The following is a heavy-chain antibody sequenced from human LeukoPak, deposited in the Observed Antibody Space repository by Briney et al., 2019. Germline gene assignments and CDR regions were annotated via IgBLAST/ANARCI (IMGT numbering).Heavy chain of an antibody. V-gene: IGHV4-39*01. D-gene: IGHD6-13*01. Sequence: SETLSLTCTVPGGSISSSSYYWGWIRQPPGKGLEWIGSIYYSGSTYYNPSLKSRVTISVDTSKNQFSLKLSSVTAADTAVYYCARQQLASSSWYPGGYFQHWGQGTLVTVSS. CDR1: GGSISSSSYY. J-gene: IGHJ1*01. CDR2: IYYSGST. CDR3: ARQQLASSSWYPGGYFQH.